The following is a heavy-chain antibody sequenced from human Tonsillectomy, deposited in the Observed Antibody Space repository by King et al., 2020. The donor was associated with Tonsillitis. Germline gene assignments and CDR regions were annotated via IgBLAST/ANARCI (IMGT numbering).Heavy chain of an antibody. Sequence: VQLVESGGGLVKPGGSLRLSCAASGFTFSNAWMSWVRQAPGKGLEWVGRIKSKTDGGTTDYAAPVKGRFTISRDDSKTTLYLQINSLKTEDTAVYYCTTGVATAAVSIYYWGQGTLVTVSS. CDR2: IKSKTDGGTT. D-gene: IGHD6-13*01. V-gene: IGHV3-15*01. CDR3: TTGVATAAVSIYY. CDR1: GFTFSNAW. J-gene: IGHJ4*02.